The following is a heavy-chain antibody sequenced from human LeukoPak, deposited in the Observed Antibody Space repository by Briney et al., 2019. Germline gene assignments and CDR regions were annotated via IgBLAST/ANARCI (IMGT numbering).Heavy chain of an antibody. CDR3: ARDYGLDP. D-gene: IGHD4-17*01. V-gene: IGHV4-34*01. CDR1: GASFSGYY. CDR2: INHSGST. Sequence: PSETLSLTCAVYGASFSGYYWSWIRQPPGKGLEWIGEINHSGSTNYNPSLKSRVFISVDTSKNQFSLKLSSVTAADTAVYYCARDYGLDPWGQGTLVTVSS. J-gene: IGHJ5*02.